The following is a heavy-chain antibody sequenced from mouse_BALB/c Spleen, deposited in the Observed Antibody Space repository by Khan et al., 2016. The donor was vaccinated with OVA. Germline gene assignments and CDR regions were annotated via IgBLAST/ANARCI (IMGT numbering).Heavy chain of an antibody. D-gene: IGHD2-12*01. CDR2: IRLQSDDSVT. Sequence: EVKLLESGGGLVQPGGSMKLSCVASGFTFSNYWMNWVRQSPEKGLEWVAEIRLQSDDSVTHYAESVHGRFTISRDDSKSSVYLQMNNVRAEDTGIYCCGIELWGQGTTLTVSS. CDR1: GFTFSNYW. V-gene: IGHV6-6*02. CDR3: GIEL. J-gene: IGHJ2*01.